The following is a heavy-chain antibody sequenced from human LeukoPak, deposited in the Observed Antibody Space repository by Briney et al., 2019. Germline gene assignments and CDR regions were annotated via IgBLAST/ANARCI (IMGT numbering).Heavy chain of an antibody. CDR3: ARVPDYYGSGSYSLLFDY. D-gene: IGHD3-10*01. CDR2: ISAYNGNT. CDR1: GYTFTSYG. J-gene: IGHJ4*02. V-gene: IGHV1-18*04. Sequence: GASVKVSCKASGYTFTSYGISWVRQAPGQGLEWMGWISAYNGNTNYAQKLQGRVTMTTDTSTSTAYMELRSLRSDDTAVYYCARVPDYYGSGSYSLLFDYWGREPWSPSPQ.